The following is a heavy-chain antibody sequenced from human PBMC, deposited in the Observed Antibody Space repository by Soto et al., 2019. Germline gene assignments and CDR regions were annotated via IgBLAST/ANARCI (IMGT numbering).Heavy chain of an antibody. CDR2: ISWNSVGI. CDR1: GFTFDDYA. D-gene: IGHD4-17*01. J-gene: IGHJ6*03. V-gene: IGHV3-9*01. CDR3: ARQVTTRSKYYYYYMAV. Sequence: GGSLRLSCAASGFTFDDYAMHWVRQAPGKGLEWVSSISWNSVGIGYADSVKGRFTISRDNAKNSLYLQMNSLRPEDTALYYCARQVTTRSKYYYYYMAVWGKGTTVTVSS.